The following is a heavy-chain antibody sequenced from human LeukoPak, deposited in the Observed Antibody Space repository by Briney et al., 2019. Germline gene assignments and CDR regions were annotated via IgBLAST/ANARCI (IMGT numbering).Heavy chain of an antibody. D-gene: IGHD2-15*01. CDR3: AREIPLGYCSGGSCANAFDI. J-gene: IGHJ3*02. CDR1: GGSISNSGDF. CDR2: FYYSGST. Sequence: SETLSLTCTVSGGSISNSGDFWAWIRQPPGKGLEWIGSFYYSGSTYDNPSLKSRVTISVDTSKNQFSLKLTSVTAADTAVYYCAREIPLGYCSGGSCANAFDIWGQGTMVTVSS. V-gene: IGHV4-39*07.